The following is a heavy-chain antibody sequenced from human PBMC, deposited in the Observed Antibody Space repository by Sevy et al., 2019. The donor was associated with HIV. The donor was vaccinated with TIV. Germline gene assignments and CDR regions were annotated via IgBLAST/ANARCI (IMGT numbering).Heavy chain of an antibody. CDR3: ARNNCSITNCYMGDVFDI. V-gene: IGHV3-21*01. J-gene: IGHJ3*02. CDR1: GFTFSSYS. D-gene: IGHD2-2*02. CDR2: ISGISNYI. Sequence: GGSLRLSCAASGFTFSSYSMNWVRQAPGKGLEWVSSISGISNYIYYEDSMNGRFTVSRDNARNSLYLQMNSLRAEDTAVYYCARNNCSITNCYMGDVFDIWGQGTMVTVSS.